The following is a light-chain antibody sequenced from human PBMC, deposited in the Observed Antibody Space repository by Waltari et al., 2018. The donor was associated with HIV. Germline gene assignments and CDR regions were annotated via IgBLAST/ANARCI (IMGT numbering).Light chain of an antibody. CDR3: QHSTTWPPT. J-gene: IGKJ4*01. CDR2: DAS. Sequence: EIVLTQSPAILSVSPGETATLSCRACQSVQEFLAWYQRRPGQVPRLVVYDASKRAAGVPDRFSGSGFGTDFTLTISGLEPEDVAFYYCQHSTTWPPTFGGGTRVEIE. V-gene: IGKV3-11*01. CDR1: QSVQEF.